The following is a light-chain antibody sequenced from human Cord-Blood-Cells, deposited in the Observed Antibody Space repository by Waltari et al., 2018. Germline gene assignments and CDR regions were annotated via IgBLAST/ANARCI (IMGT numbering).Light chain of an antibody. Sequence: DIQMTQSLSYLSVSVGDRVTISCRASQSISSYLNWYQQKPGKAPKLLIYAASSLQSGVPSKFSGSGSGTDFTLTISSLQPEDFATYYCQQSYSTPLTVGGGTKVEIK. J-gene: IGKJ4*01. V-gene: IGKV1-39*01. CDR3: QQSYSTPLT. CDR2: AAS. CDR1: QSISSY.